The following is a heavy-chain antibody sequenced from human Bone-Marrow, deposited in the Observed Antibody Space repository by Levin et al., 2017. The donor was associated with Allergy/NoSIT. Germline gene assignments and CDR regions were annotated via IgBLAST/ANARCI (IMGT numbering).Heavy chain of an antibody. D-gene: IGHD3/OR15-3a*01. CDR2: ISSDGTKT. J-gene: IGHJ4*02. Sequence: GESLKISCPASGFAFSTYWMHWVRQVPGKGLAWVSRISSDGTKTDYVGSVRGRFTISRDNAKNTLYLQMASLRAEDTAVYYCAREYYGLWTGYYYDHWGPGSLVTVSS. CDR3: AREYYGLWTGYYYDH. V-gene: IGHV3-74*01. CDR1: GFAFSTYW.